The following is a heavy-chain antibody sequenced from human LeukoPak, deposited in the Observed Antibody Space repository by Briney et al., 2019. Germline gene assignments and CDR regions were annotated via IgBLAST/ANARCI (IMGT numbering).Heavy chain of an antibody. V-gene: IGHV3-21*01. CDR2: ISSSSSYI. CDR3: ARSRSGNSSGWYVDY. Sequence: PGGSLRLSCAASGFTFSSYSMNWVRQAPGKGLEWVSSISSSSSYIYYADSVRGRFTISRDNAKSSLYLQMNSLRAEDTAVYYCARSRSGNSSGWYVDYWGQGTLVTVSS. D-gene: IGHD6-19*01. CDR1: GFTFSSYS. J-gene: IGHJ4*02.